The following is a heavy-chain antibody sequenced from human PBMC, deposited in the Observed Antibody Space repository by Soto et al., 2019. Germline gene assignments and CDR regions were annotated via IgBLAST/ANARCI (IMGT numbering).Heavy chain of an antibody. CDR3: ERDKITGLFDY. CDR2: INHSGST. J-gene: IGHJ4*02. CDR1: GGSFSGYY. V-gene: IGHV4-34*01. D-gene: IGHD2-8*02. Sequence: SSETLSLTCAVYGGSFSGYYWTWIRQPPGTGLEWIGEINHSGSTNYNPSLKSRVTISVDTSKNQFSLKLTSVTAAATAVYYCERDKITGLFDYWGQGPLVTVS.